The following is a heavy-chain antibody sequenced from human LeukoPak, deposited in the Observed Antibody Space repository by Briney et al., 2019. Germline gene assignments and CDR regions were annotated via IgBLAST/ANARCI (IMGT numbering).Heavy chain of an antibody. CDR3: ARDGRSRIAAAQWQYYYYYYMDV. D-gene: IGHD6-13*01. Sequence: PGGSLRPSCAASGFTFRSYSMNWVRQAPGKGLEWVSSISSSSSYIYYADSVKGRFTISRDNAKNSLYLQMNSLRAEDTAVYYCARDGRSRIAAAQWQYYYYYYMDVWGKGTTVTVSS. J-gene: IGHJ6*03. CDR2: ISSSSSYI. CDR1: GFTFRSYS. V-gene: IGHV3-21*01.